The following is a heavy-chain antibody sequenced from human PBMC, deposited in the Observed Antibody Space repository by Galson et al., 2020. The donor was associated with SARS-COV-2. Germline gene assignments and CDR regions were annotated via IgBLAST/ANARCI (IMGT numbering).Heavy chain of an antibody. CDR2: INSDGSST. J-gene: IGHJ4*02. D-gene: IGHD6-19*01. V-gene: IGHV3-74*01. Sequence: SCAASGFIFSSSWMHWVRQAPGKGLVWVSRINSDGSSTSYADSVKGRFTISRDNAKNTLYLQMNSLRAEDTAVYYCARVGTRSGWKYYFDYWGQGTLVTVSS. CDR3: ARVGTRSGWKYYFDY. CDR1: GFIFSSSW.